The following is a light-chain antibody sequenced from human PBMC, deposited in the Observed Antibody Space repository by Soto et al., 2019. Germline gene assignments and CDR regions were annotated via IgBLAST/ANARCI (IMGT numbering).Light chain of an antibody. J-gene: IGKJ1*01. CDR1: QSVSSN. V-gene: IGKV3-20*01. Sequence: EVVLTQSPGTLSLSLGERATLSCRASQSVSSNLAWYQQRPGQAPRLLIYGASSRATGIPDRISGSGSGTEFTLTISRLEPEDFAVYYCQQYGGSRTFGQGTKVDIK. CDR3: QQYGGSRT. CDR2: GAS.